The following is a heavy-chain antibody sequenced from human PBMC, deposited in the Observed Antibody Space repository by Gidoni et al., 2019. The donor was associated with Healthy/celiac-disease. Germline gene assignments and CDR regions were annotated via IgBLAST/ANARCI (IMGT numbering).Heavy chain of an antibody. J-gene: IGHJ4*02. CDR2: ISSNGGST. D-gene: IGHD1-1*01. V-gene: IGHV3-64D*06. CDR3: VKDPGWNEKEPGY. CDR1: GFTFSSYA. Sequence: EVQLVESGGGLVQPGGSLRLSCSASGFTFSSYAMHWVRQAPGKGLEYVSAISSNGGSTYYADSVKGRFTISRDNSKNTLYLQMSSLRAEDTAVYYCVKDPGWNEKEPGYWGQGTLVTVSS.